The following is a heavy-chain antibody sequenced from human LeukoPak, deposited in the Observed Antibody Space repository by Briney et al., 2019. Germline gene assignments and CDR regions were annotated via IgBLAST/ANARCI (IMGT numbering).Heavy chain of an antibody. CDR1: GFTFNSYW. D-gene: IGHD2-15*01. J-gene: IGHJ3*02. CDR3: ARGGYHHCFDI. V-gene: IGHV3-74*01. Sequence: GGSLRLSCAASGFTFNSYWFHWVRQAPGKGLVWVSRINSDGSDTIYADSVKGRFTISRDNAKSTVYLQMNSLKAEDTAVYYCARGGYHHCFDIWGQGTMVTVSS. CDR2: INSDGSDT.